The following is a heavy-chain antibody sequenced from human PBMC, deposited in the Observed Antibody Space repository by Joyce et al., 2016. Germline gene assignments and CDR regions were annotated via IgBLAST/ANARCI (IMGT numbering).Heavy chain of an antibody. CDR1: GFSLITSGIC. Sequence: QVTLRESGPALVKPTQTLTLTCTFSGFSLITSGICVSWIRQPPGKALEWLALIDWDGDKYYSTSLKTRLTISKDTSKNQEVLTMTNMDPVDTATYYCARSSGSYYEFDYWGQGTLVTVSS. CDR3: ARSSGSYYEFDY. CDR2: IDWDGDK. D-gene: IGHD1-26*01. J-gene: IGHJ4*02. V-gene: IGHV2-70*01.